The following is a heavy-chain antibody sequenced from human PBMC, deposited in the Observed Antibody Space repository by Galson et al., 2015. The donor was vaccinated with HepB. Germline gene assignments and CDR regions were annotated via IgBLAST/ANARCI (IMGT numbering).Heavy chain of an antibody. D-gene: IGHD3-16*01. CDR3: AKGDYDYIWVKPFQYDYYYMDV. J-gene: IGHJ6*03. CDR1: GLTFSSND. V-gene: IGHV3-23*01. Sequence: SLRLSCAASGLTFSSNDMSWVRQAPGKGLEWVSAISSSGGSTYSADSEEGRFTISSDNSKNTLYLKMNSMRDEATAVYYCAKGDYDYIWVKPFQYDYYYMDVLVKLTTLTVSS. CDR2: ISSSGGST.